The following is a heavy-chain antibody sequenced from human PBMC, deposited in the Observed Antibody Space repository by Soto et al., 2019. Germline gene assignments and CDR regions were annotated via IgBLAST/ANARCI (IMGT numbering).Heavy chain of an antibody. Sequence: VASVKVSCKASGGTFSSYAISWVRQAPGQGLEWMGGIIPIFGTANYAQKFQGRVTITADESTSTAYMELSSLRSEDTAVYYCARDLRYRFDYWGQGTLVTVSS. J-gene: IGHJ4*02. CDR1: GGTFSSYA. CDR2: IIPIFGTA. CDR3: ARDLRYRFDY. D-gene: IGHD3-9*01. V-gene: IGHV1-69*13.